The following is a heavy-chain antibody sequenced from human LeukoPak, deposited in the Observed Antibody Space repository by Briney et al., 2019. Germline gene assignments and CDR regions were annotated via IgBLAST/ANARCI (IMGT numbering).Heavy chain of an antibody. CDR1: GFTFSSYA. CDR2: ISGSGGST. Sequence: GGSLRLSCAASGFTFSSYAMSWVRQAPGKGLEWVSTISGSGGSTYYADSVKGRFTISRDNSKNTLFLQMNSLRADDTAVYFCAKDQKSIAATGYDYWGQGTLVTVSS. J-gene: IGHJ4*02. V-gene: IGHV3-23*01. D-gene: IGHD6-13*01. CDR3: AKDQKSIAATGYDY.